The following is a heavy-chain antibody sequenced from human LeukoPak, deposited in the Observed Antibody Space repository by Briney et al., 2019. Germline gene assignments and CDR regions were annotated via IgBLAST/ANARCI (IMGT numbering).Heavy chain of an antibody. Sequence: GASVKVSCKASGYTFTSYGISWVRQAPGQGLEWMGWISVYNGNTNYAQKLQGRVTMTTDTSTSTAYMELRSLRSDDTAVYYCARDLDDYYDSSGSRGSFQHWGQGTLVTVSS. V-gene: IGHV1-18*01. CDR2: ISVYNGNT. CDR3: ARDLDDYYDSSGSRGSFQH. J-gene: IGHJ1*01. CDR1: GYTFTSYG. D-gene: IGHD3-22*01.